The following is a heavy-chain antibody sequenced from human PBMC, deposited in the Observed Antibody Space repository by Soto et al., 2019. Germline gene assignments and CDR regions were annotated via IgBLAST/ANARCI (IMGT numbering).Heavy chain of an antibody. CDR2: ISGSGGST. J-gene: IGHJ5*02. Sequence: GGSLRLSCAASGFTFSSYAMSWVRQAPGKGLEWVSAISGSGGSTYYADSVKGRFTISRDNSKNTLYLQMNSLRAEDTAVYYCAGPPTANEDNWFDPWGQGTLVTVSS. CDR3: AGPPTANEDNWFDP. D-gene: IGHD2-21*02. V-gene: IGHV3-23*01. CDR1: GFTFSSYA.